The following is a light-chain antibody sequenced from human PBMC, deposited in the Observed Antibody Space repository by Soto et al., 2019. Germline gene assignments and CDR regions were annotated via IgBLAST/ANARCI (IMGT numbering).Light chain of an antibody. V-gene: IGKV3-15*01. J-gene: IGKJ1*01. Sequence: EIVMTQSPATLSVSPGERATLSCRASQSVSSNLAWYQQKPGQAPMLLIYGASTRATGIPARFSGSGSGTEFTLTISSLQSEDFAVYLCQQYSNFLRRFGQGTKVES. CDR1: QSVSSN. CDR2: GAS. CDR3: QQYSNFLRR.